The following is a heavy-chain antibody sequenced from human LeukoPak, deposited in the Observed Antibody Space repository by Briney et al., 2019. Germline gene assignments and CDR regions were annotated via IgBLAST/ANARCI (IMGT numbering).Heavy chain of an antibody. J-gene: IGHJ4*02. CDR1: GYTFSGFY. CDR3: ARVASDLVAGTYSGDY. V-gene: IGHV1-2*02. CDR2: INPNSGGT. D-gene: IGHD6-19*01. Sequence: ASVKVSCKASGYTFSGFYIHWVRQAPGQGLEWMGWINPNSGGTNYAQKFQGRVTMTRDASISTAYMELSRLRSDDTAVYYCARVASDLVAGTYSGDYWGQGTLVTVSS.